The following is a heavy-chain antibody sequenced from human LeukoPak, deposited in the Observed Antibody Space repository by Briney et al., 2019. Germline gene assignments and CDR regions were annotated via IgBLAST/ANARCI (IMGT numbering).Heavy chain of an antibody. CDR1: GGSISSSSYY. CDR2: IYYSGST. CDR3: ARSSGYVSYFDY. J-gene: IGHJ4*02. V-gene: IGHV4-39*01. Sequence: SETLSLTCTVSGGSISSSSYYWGWIRQPPGKGLEWIGSIYYSGSTYYNPSLKSRVTISVDTSTNQFSLKLSSVTAADTAVYYCARSSGYVSYFDYWGQGTLVTVSS. D-gene: IGHD5-12*01.